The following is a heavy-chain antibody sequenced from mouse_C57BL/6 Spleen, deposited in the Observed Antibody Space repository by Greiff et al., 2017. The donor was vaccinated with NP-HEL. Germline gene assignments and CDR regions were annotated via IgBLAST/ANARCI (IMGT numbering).Heavy chain of an antibody. V-gene: IGHV1-80*01. Sequence: VKLVESGAELVKPGASVKISCKASGYAFSSYWMNWVKQRPGKGLEWIGQIYPGDGDTNYNGKFKGKATLTADKSSSTAYMQLSSLTSEDSAVYFCARYYDYDVGPYYYAMDYWGQGTSVTVSS. CDR1: GYAFSSYW. CDR2: IYPGDGDT. J-gene: IGHJ4*01. CDR3: ARYYDYDVGPYYYAMDY. D-gene: IGHD2-4*01.